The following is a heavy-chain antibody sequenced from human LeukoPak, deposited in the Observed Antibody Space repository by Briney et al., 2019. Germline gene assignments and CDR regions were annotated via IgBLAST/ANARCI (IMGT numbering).Heavy chain of an antibody. J-gene: IGHJ6*03. CDR2: IYYSGST. CDR3: ARDCRRSGWYGESEYYYMDV. Sequence: SETLSLTCTVSGGSISSYYWSWIRQPPGKGLEWIGYIYYSGSTNYNPSLKSRVTISVDTSKNQFSLKLSSVAAADTAVYYCARDCRRSGWYGESEYYYMDVWGKGTTVTVSS. D-gene: IGHD6-19*01. CDR1: GGSISSYY. V-gene: IGHV4-59*01.